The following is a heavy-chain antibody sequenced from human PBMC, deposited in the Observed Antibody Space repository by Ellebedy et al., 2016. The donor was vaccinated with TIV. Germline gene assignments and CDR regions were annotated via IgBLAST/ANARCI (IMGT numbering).Heavy chain of an antibody. D-gene: IGHD6-19*01. Sequence: GESLKISCAASGFTFSSYGMHWVRQAPGKGLEWVAVIWYDGSNKYYADSVKGRFTISRDNSKNTLYLQMNSLRAEDTAVYYCARMYSSGWYDEGFDYWGQGTLVTVSS. CDR3: ARMYSSGWYDEGFDY. V-gene: IGHV3-33*01. CDR1: GFTFSSYG. CDR2: IWYDGSNK. J-gene: IGHJ4*02.